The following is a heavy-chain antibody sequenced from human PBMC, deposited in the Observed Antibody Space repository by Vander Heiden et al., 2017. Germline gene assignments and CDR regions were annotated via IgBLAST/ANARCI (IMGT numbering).Heavy chain of an antibody. CDR2: IIPIFGTA. D-gene: IGHD1-1*01. J-gene: IGHJ4*02. V-gene: IGHV1-69*01. Sequence: QLQLVQSGAEVQQPGSSVKVSCKASGGTFSSYAISWVRQAPGQGLEWMGGIIPIFGTANYAHKVQGRVTITADESTSTAYMELSSLRSEDTAVYYCASVRDVYNFYYFDYWGQGTLVTVSS. CDR1: GGTFSSYA. CDR3: ASVRDVYNFYYFDY.